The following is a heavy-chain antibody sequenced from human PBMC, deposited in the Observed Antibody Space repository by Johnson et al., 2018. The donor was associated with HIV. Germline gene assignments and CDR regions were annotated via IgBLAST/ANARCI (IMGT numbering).Heavy chain of an antibody. J-gene: IGHJ3*02. CDR3: ARQPDNFWSSDAFDI. CDR1: GFTFDDYA. D-gene: IGHD3-3*01. Sequence: VQLVESGGGLVQPGRSLRLSCAASGFTFDDYAMHWVRQAPGKGLEWVSGISWNSGSIGYADSVKGRFTISRDNSKNTMDLQMNSLRAEDTAVYYCARQPDNFWSSDAFDIWGQGTMVTVSS. V-gene: IGHV3-9*01. CDR2: ISWNSGSI.